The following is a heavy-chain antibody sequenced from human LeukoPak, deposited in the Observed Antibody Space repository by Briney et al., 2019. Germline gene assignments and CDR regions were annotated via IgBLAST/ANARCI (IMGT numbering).Heavy chain of an antibody. CDR1: GGSFSGYY. Sequence: SETLSLTCAVYGGSFSGYYWSWIRQPPGKGLEWIGEINHSGSTNYNPSLKSRATISVDTSKNQFSLKLSSATAADTAVYYCARGYYYFHWGQGTLVTVSS. J-gene: IGHJ4*02. V-gene: IGHV4-34*01. CDR3: ARGYYYFH. D-gene: IGHD3-22*01. CDR2: INHSGST.